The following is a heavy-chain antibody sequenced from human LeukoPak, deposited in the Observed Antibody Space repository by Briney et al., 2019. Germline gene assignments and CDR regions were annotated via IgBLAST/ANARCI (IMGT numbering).Heavy chain of an antibody. V-gene: IGHV4-59*08. CDR1: GGSFSGYY. J-gene: IGHJ4*02. Sequence: PSETLSLTCAVYGGSFSGYYWSWIRQPPGKGLEWVGYIFYTGDTSHSPSLKSRVTISVDTSKNQFSLKLSSVTAADTAVYYCARHGYSYGPKIDYWGQGTLVTVSS. CDR2: IFYTGDT. D-gene: IGHD5-18*01. CDR3: ARHGYSYGPKIDY.